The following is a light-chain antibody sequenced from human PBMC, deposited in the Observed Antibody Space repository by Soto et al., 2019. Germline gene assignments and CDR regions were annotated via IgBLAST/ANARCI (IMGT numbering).Light chain of an antibody. Sequence: QSVLTQPRSVSGSPGQSVTISCTGTSSDVGGYNYVSWYQQHPGKAPKFIIYDVTKRPSGVPDRFSGSKSGNTASLTISGLQAEDEADYYCCSYAGTYTWVFGGGTKLTVL. V-gene: IGLV2-11*01. CDR3: CSYAGTYTWV. J-gene: IGLJ3*02. CDR2: DVT. CDR1: SSDVGGYNY.